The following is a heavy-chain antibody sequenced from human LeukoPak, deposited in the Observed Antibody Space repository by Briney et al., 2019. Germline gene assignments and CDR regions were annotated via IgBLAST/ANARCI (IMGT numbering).Heavy chain of an antibody. Sequence: PGGSPRLSCAASGFTFSSYSMNWVRQAPGKGLEWVSYISSSSSTIYYADSVKGRFTISRDNAKNSLYLQMNSLRAEDTAVYYCARDQPSGYSGYDSLDYWGQGTLVTVSS. J-gene: IGHJ4*02. V-gene: IGHV3-48*04. CDR2: ISSSSSTI. CDR1: GFTFSSYS. CDR3: ARDQPSGYSGYDSLDY. D-gene: IGHD5-12*01.